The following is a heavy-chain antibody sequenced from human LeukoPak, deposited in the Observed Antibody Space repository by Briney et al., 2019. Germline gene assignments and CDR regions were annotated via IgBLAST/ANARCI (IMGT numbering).Heavy chain of an antibody. D-gene: IGHD6-13*01. CDR1: GYTFTSYY. V-gene: IGHV1-2*02. J-gene: IGHJ4*02. Sequence: ASVKVSCKASGYTFTSYYMHWVRQAPGQGLEWMGWINPNSGGTDYAQKFQGRVTMTRDTSISTAYMELSRLRSDDTAVYYCARASISAAGPGLIDYWGQGTLVTVSS. CDR2: INPNSGGT. CDR3: ARASISAAGPGLIDY.